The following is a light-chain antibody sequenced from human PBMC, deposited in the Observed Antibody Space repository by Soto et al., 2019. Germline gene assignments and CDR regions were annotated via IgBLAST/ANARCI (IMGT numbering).Light chain of an antibody. CDR2: GAS. CDR3: QQYNSWPPAWT. V-gene: IGKV3-15*01. CDR1: QSVSNR. J-gene: IGKJ1*01. Sequence: EILMTQSPATLSVSPGETVTFSCRASQSVSNRLAWYQHKPGQAPRLLISGASTRATGIPARFSGSGSETQFTLTISSLQSDDFAVYYCQQYNSWPPAWTFGQGTKVDIK.